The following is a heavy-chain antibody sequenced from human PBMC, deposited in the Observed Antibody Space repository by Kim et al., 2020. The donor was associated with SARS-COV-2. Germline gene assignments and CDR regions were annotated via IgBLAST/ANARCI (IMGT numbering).Heavy chain of an antibody. CDR3: ARDPAAGNYYFDY. D-gene: IGHD6-13*01. V-gene: IGHV1-46*01. J-gene: IGHJ4*02. Sequence: EKKFQGRVTMTRDTSTSTVYMELSSLRSEDTAVYYCARDPAAGNYYFDYWGQGTLVTVSS.